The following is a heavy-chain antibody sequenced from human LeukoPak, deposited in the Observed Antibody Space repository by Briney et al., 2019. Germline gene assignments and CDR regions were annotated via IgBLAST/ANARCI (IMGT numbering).Heavy chain of an antibody. V-gene: IGHV4-39*07. CDR3: ARDRGTWNDDGFDY. D-gene: IGHD1-1*01. CDR1: GGSISSSSYY. J-gene: IGHJ4*02. CDR2: IYYSGST. Sequence: SETLSLTCTVSGGSISSSSYYWGWIRQPPGKGLEWIGSIYYSGSTYYNPSLQSRVTMSVDTSKNQFSLKLSSVTAADTAVYYCARDRGTWNDDGFDYWGQGTLVTVSS.